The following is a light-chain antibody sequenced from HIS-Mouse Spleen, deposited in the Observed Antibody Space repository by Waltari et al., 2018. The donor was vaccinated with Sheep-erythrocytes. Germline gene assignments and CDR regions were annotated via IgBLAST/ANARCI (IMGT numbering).Light chain of an antibody. CDR1: QGISSY. V-gene: IGKV1-8*01. Sequence: AIRMTQSPSSLSASTGDRVTITCRASQGISSYLAWYQQKPGKAPKLLIYAASTLQSGVPSRFIGSGAGTDFTLPISCLQSEDFATYYCQQYYSYPYTFGQGTKLEIK. CDR3: QQYYSYPYT. J-gene: IGKJ2*01. CDR2: AAS.